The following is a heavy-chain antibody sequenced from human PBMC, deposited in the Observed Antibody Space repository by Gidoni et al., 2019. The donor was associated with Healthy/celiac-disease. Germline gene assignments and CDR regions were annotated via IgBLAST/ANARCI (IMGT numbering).Heavy chain of an antibody. J-gene: IGHJ1*01. D-gene: IGHD2-15*01. Sequence: EVQLVESGGGLVQPGGSLRLSCAASGFTFSSYWMHWVRQAPGKGLVWVSRINRDGSSTSYADSVKGRFTISRDNAKNTLYLKMNSLRAEDTAVYYCARGSGYCSGGSCYGEYFQHWGQGTLVTVSS. CDR3: ARGSGYCSGGSCYGEYFQH. CDR2: INRDGSST. V-gene: IGHV3-74*01. CDR1: GFTFSSYW.